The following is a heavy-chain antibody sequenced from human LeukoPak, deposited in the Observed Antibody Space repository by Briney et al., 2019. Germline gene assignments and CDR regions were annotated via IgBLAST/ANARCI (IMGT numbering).Heavy chain of an antibody. CDR2: IYYSGST. D-gene: IGHD2-15*01. V-gene: IGHV4-59*08. J-gene: IGHJ5*02. CDR3: AGVVVNWFDP. Sequence: SETLSLTCTVSGGSISSYYWSWIRQRPGKGLEWIGYIYYSGSTNYNPSLKSRVTISVDTSKNQFSLKLSSVTAADTAVYYCAGVVVNWFDPWGQGTLVTVSS. CDR1: GGSISSYY.